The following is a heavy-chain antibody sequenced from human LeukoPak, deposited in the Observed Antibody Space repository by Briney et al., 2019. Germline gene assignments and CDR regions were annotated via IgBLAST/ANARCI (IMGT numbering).Heavy chain of an antibody. V-gene: IGHV3-53*01. J-gene: IGHJ6*01. CDR1: VFTVSSNY. CDR2: IYSGVST. Sequence: GSLRLSCAASVFTVSSNYMSCVRHGPGEGLWCGSDIYSGVSTYYAASLKGRFTISRDNSKNTLYLQMNSLRPQDTAVYYCARATSSWPINYSYCGMDAWGQGTTVTVSS. CDR3: ARATSSWPINYSYCGMDA. D-gene: IGHD6-13*01.